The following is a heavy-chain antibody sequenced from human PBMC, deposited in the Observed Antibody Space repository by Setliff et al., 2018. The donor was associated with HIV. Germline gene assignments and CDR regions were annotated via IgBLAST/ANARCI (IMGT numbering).Heavy chain of an antibody. D-gene: IGHD6-19*01. Sequence: SVKVSCKTSGGTFSSYAISWVRQAPGQGLEWMGGIIPIFGTANYAQKFQGRVTITADESTSTAYMELSSLRSEYTAVYYCASVVRSSGWYLKDGDAFDIWGQGTMVTVSS. CDR3: ASVVRSSGWYLKDGDAFDI. V-gene: IGHV1-69*13. CDR2: IIPIFGTA. J-gene: IGHJ3*02. CDR1: GGTFSSYA.